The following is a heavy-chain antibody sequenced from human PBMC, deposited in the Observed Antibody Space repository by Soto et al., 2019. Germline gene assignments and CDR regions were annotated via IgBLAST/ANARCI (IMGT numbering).Heavy chain of an antibody. CDR3: ARGRELRGSYGMDV. V-gene: IGHV3-30-3*01. Sequence: QVQLVESGGGVVQPGRSLRLSCAASGFTFSSYAMHWVRQAPGKGLEWVAVISYDGSNKYYADSVKGRFTISRDNSKNTLYLQMNSLRDEDTAVYYCARGRELRGSYGMDVWGQGTTVTVSS. CDR1: GFTFSSYA. CDR2: ISYDGSNK. J-gene: IGHJ6*02. D-gene: IGHD1-26*01.